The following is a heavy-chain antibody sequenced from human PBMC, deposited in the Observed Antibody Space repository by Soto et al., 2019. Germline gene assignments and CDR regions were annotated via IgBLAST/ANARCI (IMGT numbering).Heavy chain of an antibody. V-gene: IGHV3-23*01. Sequence: PWWSLRLSCSASVFSFSSYAMSWFRQAPGKGLEWVSAISGSSGSTYYTDSVKGRFTISRDNSKNTLHLQMNSLRADDTAVFYCAKGFGFGEHYGMDVWGQGTTVTVSS. J-gene: IGHJ6*02. D-gene: IGHD3-10*01. CDR2: ISGSSGST. CDR1: VFSFSSYA. CDR3: AKGFGFGEHYGMDV.